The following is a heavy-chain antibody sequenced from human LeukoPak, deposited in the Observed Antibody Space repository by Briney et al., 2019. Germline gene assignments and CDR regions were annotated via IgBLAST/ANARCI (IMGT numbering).Heavy chain of an antibody. V-gene: IGHV3-23*01. CDR2: ITGSGDNT. Sequence: GGSLILSCAASGFTFSSYVMSWVRQAPGKGLEWVSAITGSGDNTYYADSVKGRFTISRDNSKNTLYLQMNSLRAEDTAVYYCAKRGPAGAGKSPDYFDYWGQGTLVTVSS. CDR1: GFTFSSYV. J-gene: IGHJ4*02. D-gene: IGHD6-19*01. CDR3: AKRGPAGAGKSPDYFDY.